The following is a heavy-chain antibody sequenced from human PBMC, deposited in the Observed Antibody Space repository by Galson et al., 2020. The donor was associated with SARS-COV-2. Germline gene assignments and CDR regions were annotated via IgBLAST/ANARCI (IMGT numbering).Heavy chain of an antibody. CDR1: GGSISSYY. J-gene: IGHJ6*02. V-gene: IGHV4-59*01. CDR2: ISYSGST. Sequence: ASETLSLTCTVSGGSISSYYWSWIRQPPGKGLEWIGSISYSGSTNYNPSLKSRVTISVDTSKNQFSLKLSSVTAADTAVYYCAGTSMIPLYYYYYGMDVWGQGTTVTVSS. D-gene: IGHD3-16*01. CDR3: AGTSMIPLYYYYYGMDV.